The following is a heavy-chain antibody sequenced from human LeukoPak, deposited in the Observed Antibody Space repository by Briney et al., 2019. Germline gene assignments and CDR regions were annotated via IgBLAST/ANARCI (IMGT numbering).Heavy chain of an antibody. CDR3: SRGGHGDYQG. V-gene: IGHV1-18*01. CDR1: GYTFTDYG. CDR2: ISPYNGNR. D-gene: IGHD4-17*01. Sequence: ASVKVSCKASGYTFTDYGIIWARQAPGQGPEWMGWISPYNGNRKYAQKFQDRFTMTTDTSTSTAYMELRGLTSDDTAVYYCSRGGHGDYQGWGQGTLVTVSS. J-gene: IGHJ4*02.